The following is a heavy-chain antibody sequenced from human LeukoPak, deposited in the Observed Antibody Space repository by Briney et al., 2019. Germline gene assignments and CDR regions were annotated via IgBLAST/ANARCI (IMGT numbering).Heavy chain of an antibody. CDR3: ARDLRVPAAAGALDY. D-gene: IGHD2-2*01. CDR2: ISSSSSYI. V-gene: IGHV3-21*01. CDR1: GFTFSSYS. Sequence: GGSLRLSCAASGFTFSSYSMNWVRQAPGKGLEWVSSISSSSSYIYYADSVKGRFTISRDNAKNSLYLQMNSLRAEDTAAYYCARDLRVPAAAGALDYWGQGTLVTVSS. J-gene: IGHJ4*02.